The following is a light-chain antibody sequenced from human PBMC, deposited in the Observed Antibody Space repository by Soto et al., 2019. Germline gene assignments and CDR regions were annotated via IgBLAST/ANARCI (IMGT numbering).Light chain of an antibody. CDR1: QDITSY. CDR2: DAS. V-gene: IGKV1-33*01. CDR3: QHCDYLPI. Sequence: DIQMTQSPSSLSASVGDRVTITCQASQDITSYLNWYQHKPGKAPKLLIYDASILEAGVPPRFSGSGSGTVFTLTISSLQPEDVATYYCQHCDYLPIFGPGTTVDF. J-gene: IGKJ3*01.